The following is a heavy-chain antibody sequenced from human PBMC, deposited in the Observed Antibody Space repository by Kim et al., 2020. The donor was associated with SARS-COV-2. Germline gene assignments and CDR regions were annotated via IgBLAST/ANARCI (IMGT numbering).Heavy chain of an antibody. Sequence: KYYANSVKGRFNIVRGNSKNTLYLQMNSLRAEDTAVYYCAREIVSYYGMDVWGQGTTVTVSS. CDR3: AREIVSYYGMDV. CDR2: K. D-gene: IGHD1-26*01. J-gene: IGHJ6*02. V-gene: IGHV3-30*01.